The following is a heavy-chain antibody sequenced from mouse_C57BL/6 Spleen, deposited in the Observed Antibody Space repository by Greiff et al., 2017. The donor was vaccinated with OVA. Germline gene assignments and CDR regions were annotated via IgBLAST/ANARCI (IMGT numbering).Heavy chain of an antibody. V-gene: IGHV1-85*01. CDR2: IYPRDGST. CDR3: ARSRLRGAMDY. J-gene: IGHJ4*01. D-gene: IGHD2-4*01. Sequence: VQLQQSGPELVKPGASVKLSCKASGYTFTSYDINWVKQRPGQGLEWIGWIYPRDGSTTYNEKFKGKATLTVDPSSSTAYMERHSLTSEDSAVYFCARSRLRGAMDYWGQRTSVTVSS. CDR1: GYTFTSYD.